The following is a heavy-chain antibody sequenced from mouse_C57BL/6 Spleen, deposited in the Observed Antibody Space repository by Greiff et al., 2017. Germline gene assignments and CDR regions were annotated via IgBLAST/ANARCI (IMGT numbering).Heavy chain of an antibody. CDR3: AREGEIYYGPRAWFAY. D-gene: IGHD2-1*01. J-gene: IGHJ3*01. CDR1: GYTFTSYW. Sequence: QVQLQQPGAELVRPGSSVKLSCKASGYTFTSYWMHWVKQRPIQGLEWIGNIDPSDSETHYNEKFKDQATLTEDKSSSTAYMQLSSLTSEDSAVYYCAREGEIYYGPRAWFAYWGQGTLVTVSA. V-gene: IGHV1-52*01. CDR2: IDPSDSET.